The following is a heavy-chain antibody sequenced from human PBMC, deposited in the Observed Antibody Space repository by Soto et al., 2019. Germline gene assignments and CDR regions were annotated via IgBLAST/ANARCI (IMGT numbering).Heavy chain of an antibody. CDR2: ISYDGSNK. D-gene: IGHD1-26*01. Sequence: GGSLRLSCAASGFTFSSYGMHWVRQAPGKGLEWVAVISYDGSNKYYADSVKGRFTISRDNSKNTRYLQMNSLRAEDTAVYYCAKGPYRRATNYYYYMDVWGKGTTVTVSS. V-gene: IGHV3-30*18. CDR3: AKGPYRRATNYYYYMDV. J-gene: IGHJ6*03. CDR1: GFTFSSYG.